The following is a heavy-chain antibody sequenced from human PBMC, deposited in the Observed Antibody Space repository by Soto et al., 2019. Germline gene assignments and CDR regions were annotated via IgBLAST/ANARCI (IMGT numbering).Heavy chain of an antibody. CDR2: INAGNGNT. J-gene: IGHJ4*02. V-gene: IGHV1-3*01. CDR3: ARLYSSGWYGGVDFDY. D-gene: IGHD6-19*01. CDR1: GYTFTSYA. Sequence: ASVKVSCKASGYTFTSYAMHWVRQAPGQRLEWMGWINAGNGNTKYSQKFQGRVTITADESTSTAYMELSSLRSEDTAVYYCARLYSSGWYGGVDFDYWGQGTLVTVSS.